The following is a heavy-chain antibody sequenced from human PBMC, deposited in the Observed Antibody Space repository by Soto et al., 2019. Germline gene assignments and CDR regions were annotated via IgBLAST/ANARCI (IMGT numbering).Heavy chain of an antibody. J-gene: IGHJ5*02. V-gene: IGHV4-30-4*01. Sequence: SETLSLTCTVSAGSISSGDYYWSWIRQPPGKGLEWIGYIYYSGSTYYNPSLNSRVTISVDTSKNQFPLKLISVTAANTSVYQCARGRWFGELSEGRWFDPWRQGTLVTVSS. D-gene: IGHD3-10*01. CDR2: IYYSGST. CDR3: ARGRWFGELSEGRWFDP. CDR1: AGSISSGDYY.